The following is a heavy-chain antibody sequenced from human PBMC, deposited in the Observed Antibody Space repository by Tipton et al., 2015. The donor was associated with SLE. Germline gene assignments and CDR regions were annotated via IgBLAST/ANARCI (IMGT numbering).Heavy chain of an antibody. CDR3: AREYSSSWYFDY. D-gene: IGHD6-13*01. J-gene: IGHJ4*02. CDR2: IYYSGST. Sequence: TLSLTCTVSGGSISSDYWNWIRQPPGKGLEWIGYIYYSGSTNYNPSLKSRVTISVDTSKNQFSLKLSSVTAADTAVYYCAREYSSSWYFDYWGQGTLVTVSS. CDR1: GGSISSDY. V-gene: IGHV4-59*01.